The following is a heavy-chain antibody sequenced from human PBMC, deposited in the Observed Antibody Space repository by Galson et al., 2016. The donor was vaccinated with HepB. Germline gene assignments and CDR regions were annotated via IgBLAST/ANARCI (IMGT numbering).Heavy chain of an antibody. D-gene: IGHD6-19*01. CDR2: ISANKGNT. V-gene: IGHV1-18*01. J-gene: IGHJ4*02. CDR1: GYTLISYG. Sequence: SVKVSCKASGYTLISYGISWVRQAPGQGLEWMGWISANKGNTNYAQKFQGRVTMTTDTSTSTAYMELRSLGSNDTAVYYCARGPSIPLAGDYWGQGTPVTGSS. CDR3: ARGPSIPLAGDY.